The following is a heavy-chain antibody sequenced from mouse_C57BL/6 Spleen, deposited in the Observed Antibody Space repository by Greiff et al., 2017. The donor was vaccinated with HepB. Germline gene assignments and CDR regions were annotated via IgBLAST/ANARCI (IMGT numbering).Heavy chain of an antibody. Sequence: VQRVESGPGLVQPSQSLSITCTVSGFSLTSYGVHWVRQSPGKGLEWLGVIWSGGSTDYNAAFISRLSISKDNSKSQVFFKMNSLQADDTAIYYCARTMITTWYFDVWGTGTTVTVSS. CDR1: GFSLTSYG. CDR3: ARTMITTWYFDV. D-gene: IGHD2-4*01. CDR2: IWSGGST. J-gene: IGHJ1*03. V-gene: IGHV2-2*01.